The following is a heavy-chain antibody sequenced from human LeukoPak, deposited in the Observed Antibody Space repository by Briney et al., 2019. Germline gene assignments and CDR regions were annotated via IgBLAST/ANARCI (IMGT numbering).Heavy chain of an antibody. CDR3: ARAGYSYGTGYYFDY. D-gene: IGHD5-18*01. J-gene: IGHJ4*02. CDR1: GGSLSSYY. V-gene: IGHV4-59*01. CDR2: IYYTGAT. Sequence: SETLSLTCIVSGGSLSSYYWSWIRLPPGKGREWVGYIYYTGATYYNPSLKSRVTISLDTSKNQFSLKLSSVTAADAAVYYCARAGYSYGTGYYFDYWGQGALVTVSS.